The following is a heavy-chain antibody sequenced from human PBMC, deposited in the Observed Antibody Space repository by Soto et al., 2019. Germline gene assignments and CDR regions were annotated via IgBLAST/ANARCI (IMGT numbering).Heavy chain of an antibody. CDR2: INGDAGTT. V-gene: IGHV3-11*01. J-gene: IGHJ4*02. D-gene: IGHD6-19*01. CDR1: EFIFRDSY. CDR3: ARTRYSSGWNDY. Sequence: QVQLVETGGGLVKPGGSLRLSCAASEFIFRDSYMSWIRHAPGKGLEWVSSINGDAGTTYYADSVKGRFTISRDNANNLLFLKMSSLRADDTAMYYCARTRYSSGWNDYRGQGTLVTVSS.